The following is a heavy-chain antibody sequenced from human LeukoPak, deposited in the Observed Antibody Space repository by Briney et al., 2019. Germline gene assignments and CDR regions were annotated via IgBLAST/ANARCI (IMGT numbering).Heavy chain of an antibody. CDR2: ISYDGSNK. D-gene: IGHD2-2*01. V-gene: IGHV3-30-3*01. CDR1: GFTFSSYA. J-gene: IGHJ4*02. CDR3: ASRGYCSSTSCYYFDY. Sequence: GRSLRLSCAASGFTFSSYAMHWVRQAPGKGLEWVAVISYDGSNKYYADSVKGRFTISRDNSKNTLHLQMNSLRAEDTAVYYCASRGYCSSTSCYYFDYWGQGTLVTVSS.